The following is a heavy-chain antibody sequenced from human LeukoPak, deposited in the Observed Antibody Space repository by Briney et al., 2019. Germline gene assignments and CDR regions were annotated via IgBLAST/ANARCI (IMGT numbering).Heavy chain of an antibody. Sequence: SETLSLTCTVSGGSISSSSYYWSWIRQTPGKGLEWIGYIYYIGNTKYSPSLKSRVTISVDTSKNQFSLKLSSVTAADSAVYYCARESSSIFYFDYWGQGTLVTVSS. CDR2: IYYIGNT. CDR1: GGSISSSSYY. J-gene: IGHJ4*02. D-gene: IGHD3-3*02. CDR3: ARESSSIFYFDY. V-gene: IGHV4-61*01.